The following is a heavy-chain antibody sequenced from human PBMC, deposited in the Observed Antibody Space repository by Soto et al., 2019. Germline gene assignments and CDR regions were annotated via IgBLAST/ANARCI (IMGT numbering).Heavy chain of an antibody. J-gene: IGHJ5*02. D-gene: IGHD6-13*01. Sequence: QISLKESGPTLVQPTQPLTLTCTFSGFSLTSNGVGVGWIRQPPGKALDWLTLIYWDDTERYSPSQKTRLTITKDTSKNPIVLTMTYMGPGDTATYYCAREGYGSDNRHDTWGQGTLVTVSS. V-gene: IGHV2-5*02. CDR1: GFSLTSNGVG. CDR3: AREGYGSDNRHDT. CDR2: IYWDDTE.